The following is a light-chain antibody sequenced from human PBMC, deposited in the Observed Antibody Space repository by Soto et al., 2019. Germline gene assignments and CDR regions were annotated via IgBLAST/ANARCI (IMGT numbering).Light chain of an antibody. Sequence: EIVMTQSPATLSLSPGERATLSCRASESVSNNLAWYQQKAGQAPRLLIYGASTRATGIPARFSGSGSGTEFTLSISRLHSEDFAFYYRQHYSVSRTFGQGTKVEIK. CDR3: QHYSVSRT. V-gene: IGKV3-15*01. CDR1: ESVSNN. J-gene: IGKJ1*01. CDR2: GAS.